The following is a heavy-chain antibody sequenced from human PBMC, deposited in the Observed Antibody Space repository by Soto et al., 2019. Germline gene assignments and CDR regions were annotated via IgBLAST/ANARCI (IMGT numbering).Heavy chain of an antibody. CDR2: ISRDGSSK. J-gene: IGHJ4*02. CDR3: ARSRNGAVPDSINF. CDR1: GFTFSRYA. V-gene: IGHV3-30-3*01. D-gene: IGHD2-8*01. Sequence: XLSLSCSASGFTFSRYAMHWVRQAPGEGLEWVAVISRDGSSKYYGDSVKGRFTVSRDNSNNTLYLSMTSLRPDDTAVFYCARSRNGAVPDSINFWGQGTPVTVSS.